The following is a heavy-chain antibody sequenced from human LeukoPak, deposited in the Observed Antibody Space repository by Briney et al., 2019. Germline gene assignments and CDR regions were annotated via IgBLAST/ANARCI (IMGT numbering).Heavy chain of an antibody. CDR3: ANQLEYYMDV. CDR1: GFTFSSYG. J-gene: IGHJ6*03. Sequence: GGSLRLSCAACGFTFSSYGMHWVRKAPGRGLAWVEVIWYDGSNKYYADSVKGRFTISRDNSKNTLYLQMNSLRAEDTAVYYCANQLEYYMDVWGKGTTVTVSS. D-gene: IGHD3-10*01. CDR2: IWYDGSNK. V-gene: IGHV3-33*06.